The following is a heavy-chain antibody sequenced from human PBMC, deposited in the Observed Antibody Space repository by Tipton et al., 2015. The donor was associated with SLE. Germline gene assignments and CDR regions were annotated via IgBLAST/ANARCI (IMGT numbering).Heavy chain of an antibody. Sequence: TLSLTCTVSGGSISSYYWSWIRQPPGKGLEWIGYVYYSGSTNYNPSLKSRVTISVDTSRNQFSLRLTSVTAADTAVYYCANSGGTGSSWYGFDAFDIWGQGTMVTVSS. CDR1: GGSISSYY. CDR3: ANSGGTGSSWYGFDAFDI. J-gene: IGHJ3*02. D-gene: IGHD6-13*01. V-gene: IGHV4-59*01. CDR2: VYYSGST.